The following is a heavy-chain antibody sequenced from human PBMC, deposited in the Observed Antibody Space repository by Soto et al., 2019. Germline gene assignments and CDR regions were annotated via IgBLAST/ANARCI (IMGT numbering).Heavy chain of an antibody. CDR2: ISGSGGST. V-gene: IGHV3-23*01. CDR1: GFTFSSYA. D-gene: IGHD3-16*02. Sequence: EVQLLESGGGLVQPGGSLRLSCAASGFTFSSYAMSWVRQAPGKGLEWVSAISGSGGSTYYADSVKGRFTISRDNSKNTLYLQMNSLRAEDTAVYYCAKDPIYDYIWGSYRAPPYYFDYWGQGTLVTVSS. J-gene: IGHJ4*02. CDR3: AKDPIYDYIWGSYRAPPYYFDY.